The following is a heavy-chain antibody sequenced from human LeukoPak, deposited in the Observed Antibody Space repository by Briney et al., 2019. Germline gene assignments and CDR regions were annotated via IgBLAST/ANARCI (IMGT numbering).Heavy chain of an antibody. D-gene: IGHD3-10*01. CDR3: ARNPTYYYGSGTDRWFDP. V-gene: IGHV1-2*04. CDR1: GYTFTGYY. Sequence: ASVKVSCKASGYTFTGYYMHWVRQAPGQGLEWMGWINPNSGGTNYAQKFQGWVTMTRDTSISTAYMELSRLRSDDTAVYYCARNPTYYYGSGTDRWFDPWGQGTLVTVSS. CDR2: INPNSGGT. J-gene: IGHJ5*02.